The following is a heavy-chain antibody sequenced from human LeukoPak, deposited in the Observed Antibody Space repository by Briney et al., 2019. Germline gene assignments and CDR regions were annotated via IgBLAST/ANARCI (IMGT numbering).Heavy chain of an antibody. J-gene: IGHJ4*02. CDR2: IYYSGST. D-gene: IGHD5-18*01. Sequence: SDTLSHTRSVSGRSMSSYYWRGMGPPPGRGGEGIGYIYYSGSTNYNPSLKSRVTISVDTSKNQFSLKLSSVTAADTAVYYCARDGEYSSFDYWGQGTLVTVSS. CDR1: GRSMSSYY. CDR3: ARDGEYSSFDY. V-gene: IGHV4-59*01.